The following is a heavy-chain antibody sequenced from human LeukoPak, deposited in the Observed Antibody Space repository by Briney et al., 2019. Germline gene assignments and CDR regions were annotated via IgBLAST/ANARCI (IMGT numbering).Heavy chain of an antibody. V-gene: IGHV3-48*03. J-gene: IGHJ4*02. CDR3: ARDHGSGWYYFDY. Sequence: PGGSLRLSCTASRFTFSSYEMNWVRQAPGKGLEWVSYISSSGYTIYYADSVKGRFTISRDTAKNSLYLQMNSLRAEDTAVYYCARDHGSGWYYFDYWGQGTLVTVSS. CDR1: RFTFSSYE. CDR2: ISSSGYTI. D-gene: IGHD6-19*01.